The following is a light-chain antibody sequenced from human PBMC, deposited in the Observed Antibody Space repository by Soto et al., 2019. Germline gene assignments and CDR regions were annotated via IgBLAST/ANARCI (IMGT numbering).Light chain of an antibody. CDR2: EVS. V-gene: IGLV2-14*01. CDR3: SSYTRSSTVV. J-gene: IGLJ2*01. Sequence: QSALTQPASVSGSPGQSISISCTGTSSDVGGYNYVSWYQQHPGKVPKLMIYEVSDRPSGVSNRFSGSKSGNTASLTISGLQAEDEADYYCSSYTRSSTVVFGGGTQLTVL. CDR1: SSDVGGYNY.